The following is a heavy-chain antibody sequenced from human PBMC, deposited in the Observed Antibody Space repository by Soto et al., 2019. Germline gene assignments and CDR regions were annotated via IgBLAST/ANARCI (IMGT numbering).Heavy chain of an antibody. CDR1: GGSISNYY. V-gene: IGHV4-59*08. Sequence: QVQLQESGPGLVKPSETLSLTCTVSGGSISNYYWNWIRQPPGKGLEWIGYIYYSGSTDYNPSLKSRVTISVDTSKNQFSLKLSSVTAADTAVYYCATSHSVSSLYGMDVWGQGTTVTVSS. J-gene: IGHJ6*02. CDR3: ATSHSVSSLYGMDV. CDR2: IYYSGST. D-gene: IGHD3-10*01.